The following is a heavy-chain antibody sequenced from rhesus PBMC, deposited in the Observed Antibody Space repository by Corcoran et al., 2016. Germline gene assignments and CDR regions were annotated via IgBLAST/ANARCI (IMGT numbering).Heavy chain of an antibody. J-gene: IGHJ4*01. D-gene: IGHD2-39*02. CDR2: IKNKAYSGTT. Sequence: EVQLVESGGGLVQPGGSWRLSCEAFGFSFSNYLISWVRRTPGKGVDWGGRIKNKAYSGTTAYAESVKGRFTISRDDSKNTLYLQMNSLKTEDTAVYYCARDFPRGGFDYWGQGVLVTVSS. V-gene: IGHV3-16*01. CDR3: ARDFPRGGFDY. CDR1: GFSFSNYL.